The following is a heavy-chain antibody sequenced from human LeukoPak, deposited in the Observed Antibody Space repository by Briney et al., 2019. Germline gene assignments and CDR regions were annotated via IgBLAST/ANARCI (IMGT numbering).Heavy chain of an antibody. J-gene: IGHJ4*02. CDR1: GYTLTELS. Sequence: ASVKVSCKVSGYTLTELSMHWVRQAPGKGLEWMGGFDPEDGETIYAQKFQGRVTTTEDTSTDTAYMELSSLRSEDTAVYYCATDLMDTGGYKTFDYWGEGTLVTVSS. CDR2: FDPEDGET. D-gene: IGHD5-24*01. CDR3: ATDLMDTGGYKTFDY. V-gene: IGHV1-24*01.